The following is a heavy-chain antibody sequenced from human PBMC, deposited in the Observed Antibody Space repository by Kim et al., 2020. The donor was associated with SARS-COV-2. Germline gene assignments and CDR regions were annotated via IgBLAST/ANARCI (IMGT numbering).Heavy chain of an antibody. Sequence: ADSVECSFTVSRNNSKNTMYLRMNSLSAEDTAVYYCARDYYYGSGTNGLDPWGQGTLVTVSS. V-gene: IGHV3-66*01. D-gene: IGHD3-10*01. CDR3: ARDYYYGSGTNGLDP. J-gene: IGHJ5*02.